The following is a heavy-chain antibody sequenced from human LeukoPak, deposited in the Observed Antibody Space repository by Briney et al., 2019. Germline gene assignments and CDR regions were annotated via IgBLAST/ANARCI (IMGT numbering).Heavy chain of an antibody. Sequence: GGSLRLSCVASGFTFDDYAMHWVRQAPGKGLEWVSGISWNSGSMGYADSVKGRFTISRDNAKNSLYLQMNSLRAEDMALYYCAKDMGYSGNYRAPDYWGQGTLVTVSS. J-gene: IGHJ4*02. D-gene: IGHD1-26*01. V-gene: IGHV3-9*03. CDR1: GFTFDDYA. CDR3: AKDMGYSGNYRAPDY. CDR2: ISWNSGSM.